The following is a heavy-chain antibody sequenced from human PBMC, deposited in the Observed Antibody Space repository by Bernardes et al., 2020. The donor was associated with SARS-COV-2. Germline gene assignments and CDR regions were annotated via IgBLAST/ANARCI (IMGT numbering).Heavy chain of an antibody. V-gene: IGHV5-51*01. CDR3: ARLKYYDSAGYPTPNFEF. CDR2: IDPGDSDT. CDR1: GFSFTNYW. Sequence: GASLKISCQSSGFSFTNYWIAWVRQMPGKGLEWMGIIDPGDSDTRYSPSVHGQVTISADRSTSTAYLQWSSLKASDTATYFCARLKYYDSAGYPTPNFEFWGQGTLVTVSA. D-gene: IGHD3-22*01. J-gene: IGHJ4*02.